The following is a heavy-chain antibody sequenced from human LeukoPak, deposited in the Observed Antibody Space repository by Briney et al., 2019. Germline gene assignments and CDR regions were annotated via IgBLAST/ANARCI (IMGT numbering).Heavy chain of an antibody. CDR1: GGSISSSSYY. CDR3: ARPRYFDWLSFDY. CDR2: IYYSGST. D-gene: IGHD3-9*01. J-gene: IGHJ4*02. Sequence: PSETLSLTCTVSGGSISSSSYYWGWIRQPPGKGLEWIGSIYYSGSTYYNPSLKSRVTISVDTSKNQFSLKLSSVTAADTAVYYCARPRYFDWLSFDYWGQGTLVTVSS. V-gene: IGHV4-39*07.